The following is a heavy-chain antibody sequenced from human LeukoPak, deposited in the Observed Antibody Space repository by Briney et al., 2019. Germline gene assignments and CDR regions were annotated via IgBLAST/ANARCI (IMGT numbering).Heavy chain of an antibody. CDR1: GGSFSGYY. J-gene: IGHJ6*03. CDR2: IYTSGST. V-gene: IGHV4-59*10. Sequence: PSETLSLTCAVYGGSFSGYYWSWIRQPAGKGLEWIGRIYTSGSTNYNPSLKSRVTMSVDTSKNQFSLKLSSVTAADTAVYYCARLGMETSSFNYYYYMDVWGKGTTVTISS. CDR3: ARLGMETSSFNYYYYMDV. D-gene: IGHD6-13*01.